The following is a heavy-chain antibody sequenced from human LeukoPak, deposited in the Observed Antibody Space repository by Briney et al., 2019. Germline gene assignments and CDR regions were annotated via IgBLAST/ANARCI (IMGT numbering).Heavy chain of an antibody. CDR1: GFSFRSYW. V-gene: IGHV3-74*01. CDR2: INTDGTNT. D-gene: IGHD3-9*01. CDR3: ASEVLRYFDWSVA. J-gene: IGHJ5*02. Sequence: GGSLRLSCAASGFSFRSYWMHWVRQAPGKGLVWVSRINTDGTNTGYADSVKGRFTISRDNAKNTLYLQMNSLRAEDTAVYYCASEVLRYFDWSVAWGQGTLVTVSS.